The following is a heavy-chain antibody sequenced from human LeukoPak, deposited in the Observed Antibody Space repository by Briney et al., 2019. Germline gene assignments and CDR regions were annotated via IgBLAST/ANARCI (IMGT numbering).Heavy chain of an antibody. D-gene: IGHD3-16*01. V-gene: IGHV1-69*05. CDR3: ARDPVGGSLWTAFDY. CDR2: IIPIFGTT. CDR1: GGTFSSYA. J-gene: IGHJ4*02. Sequence: SVKVSCKASGGTFSSYAISWVRQAPGQGLEWKGGIIPIFGTTNYAQKFQGRVTITTDESTSTAYMELSSLRSEDTAVYYCARDPVGGSLWTAFDYWGQGTLVTVSS.